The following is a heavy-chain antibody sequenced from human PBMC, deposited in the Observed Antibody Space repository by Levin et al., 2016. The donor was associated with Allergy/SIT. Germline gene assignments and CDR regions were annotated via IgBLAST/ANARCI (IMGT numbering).Heavy chain of an antibody. CDR3: ARSGEGVVPAAY. Sequence: SETLSLTCAVSGGSISSGGYSWSWIRQPPGKGLEWIGYIYHSGSTYYNPSLKSRVTISVDRSKNQFSLKLSSVTAADTAVYYCARSGEGVVPAAYWGQGTLVTVSS. V-gene: IGHV4-30-2*01. J-gene: IGHJ4*02. D-gene: IGHD2-2*01. CDR2: IYHSGST. CDR1: GGSISSGGYS.